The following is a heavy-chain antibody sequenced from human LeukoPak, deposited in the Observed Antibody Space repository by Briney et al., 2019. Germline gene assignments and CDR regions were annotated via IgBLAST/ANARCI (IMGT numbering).Heavy chain of an antibody. J-gene: IGHJ6*02. CDR1: GGTFSSYA. Sequence: GASVKVSCKASGGTFSSYAISWVRQAPGQGLEWMGRITPILGIANYAQKFQGRVTITADKSTSTAYMELSSLRSEDTAVYYCASKQQPYDFWSGYSYYYGMDVWGQGTTVTVSS. V-gene: IGHV1-69*04. CDR2: ITPILGIA. CDR3: ASKQQPYDFWSGYSYYYGMDV. D-gene: IGHD3-3*01.